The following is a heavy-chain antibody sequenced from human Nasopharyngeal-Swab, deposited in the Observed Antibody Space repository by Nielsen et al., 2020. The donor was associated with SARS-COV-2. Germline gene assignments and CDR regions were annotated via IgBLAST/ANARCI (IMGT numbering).Heavy chain of an antibody. Sequence: GESLKISCAASGFTFSGSAMHWVRQASGKGLEWVGRIRTKPHNYATEYAASVKGRFTISRGDSKNTAYLQMNSLKTEDTAVYYCTRQASGYSSGWLGDPFDSWGQGTLVTVSS. CDR3: TRQASGYSSGWLGDPFDS. J-gene: IGHJ4*02. CDR2: IRTKPHNYAT. D-gene: IGHD6-19*01. CDR1: GFTFSGSA. V-gene: IGHV3-73*01.